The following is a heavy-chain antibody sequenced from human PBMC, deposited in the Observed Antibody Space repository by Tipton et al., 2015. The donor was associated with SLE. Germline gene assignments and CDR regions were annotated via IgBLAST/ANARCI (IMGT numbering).Heavy chain of an antibody. CDR2: IYYSGST. J-gene: IGHJ3*02. Sequence: TLSLTCTVSGGSISSYYWSWIRQPPGKGLEWIGYIYYSGSTNYNPSLKSRVTISVDTSKNQFSLKLSSVTAADTAVYYCAREGMVVVIPYAFDIWGQGTMVTVSS. CDR3: AREGMVVVIPYAFDI. D-gene: IGHD3-22*01. CDR1: GGSISSYY. V-gene: IGHV4-59*12.